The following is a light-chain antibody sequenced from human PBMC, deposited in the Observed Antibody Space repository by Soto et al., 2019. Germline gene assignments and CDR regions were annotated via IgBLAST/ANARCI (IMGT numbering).Light chain of an antibody. Sequence: DIQMTQSSSTLSASVGDRVTITCRASESVSPWLAWYQQKPGKAPRVLIYMASTLESGVPSRFSGSGSGTEFTLTISSLQPDDFATYYCQHYNNMGTFGQGTKVEVK. J-gene: IGKJ1*01. V-gene: IGKV1-5*03. CDR1: ESVSPW. CDR3: QHYNNMGT. CDR2: MAS.